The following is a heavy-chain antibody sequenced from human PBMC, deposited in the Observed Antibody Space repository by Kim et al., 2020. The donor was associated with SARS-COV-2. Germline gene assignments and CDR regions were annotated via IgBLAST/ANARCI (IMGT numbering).Heavy chain of an antibody. J-gene: IGHJ2*01. CDR3: SRQESSGWY. CDR2: IYYSGST. D-gene: IGHD6-25*01. V-gene: IGHV4-39*01. CDR1: GGSISSSGYY. Sequence: SETLSLTCTVSGGSISSSGYYWGWIRQPPGKGLEWIGSIYYSGSTYYNPPPNRRGTISSDTSNNQLSLKLSSVTTADAAVDYFSRQESSGWY.